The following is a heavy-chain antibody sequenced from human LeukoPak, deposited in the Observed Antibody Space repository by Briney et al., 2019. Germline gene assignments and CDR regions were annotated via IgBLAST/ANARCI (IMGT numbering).Heavy chain of an antibody. Sequence: ASVKVSCKASGYTFTSYDINWVRQATGQGLEWMGWMNPNSGNTGYAQKFQGRVTMTRNTSISTAYMELSSLRSEDTAAYYCARRVGPHWYFDLWGRGTLVTVSS. V-gene: IGHV1-8*01. CDR1: GYTFTSYD. CDR2: MNPNSGNT. J-gene: IGHJ2*01. CDR3: ARRVGPHWYFDL. D-gene: IGHD2-2*01.